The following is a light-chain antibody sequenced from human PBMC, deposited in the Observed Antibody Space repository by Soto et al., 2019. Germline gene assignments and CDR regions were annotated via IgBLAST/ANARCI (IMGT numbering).Light chain of an antibody. CDR3: TSYTSSSTLYV. Sequence: QSALTQPASVSGSPGQSITISCTGTSSDVGGYNYVSWYQQHPGKAPKLMIYDVTNRXXXXXXXFSGSKSGNTASLTISGXXXXXXXXXYCTSYTSSSTLYVFGTGTKLTVL. J-gene: IGLJ1*01. CDR1: SSDVGGYNY. V-gene: IGLV2-14*01. CDR2: DVT.